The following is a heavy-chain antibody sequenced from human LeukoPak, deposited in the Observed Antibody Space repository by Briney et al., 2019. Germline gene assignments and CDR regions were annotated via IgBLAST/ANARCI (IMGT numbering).Heavy chain of an antibody. J-gene: IGHJ5*02. Sequence: PSQTLSLTCTVSGGSISSGGYYWSWIRQPPGKGLEWIGYIYHSGRTNYNPSLKSRVTISVDTSKNQFSLKLSSVTAADTAVYYCARSDYDILTGYNWFDPWGQGTLVTVSS. CDR1: GGSISSGGYY. D-gene: IGHD3-9*01. CDR3: ARSDYDILTGYNWFDP. V-gene: IGHV4-30-2*01. CDR2: IYHSGRT.